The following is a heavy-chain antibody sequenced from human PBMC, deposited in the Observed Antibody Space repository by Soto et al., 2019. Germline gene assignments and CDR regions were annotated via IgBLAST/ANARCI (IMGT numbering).Heavy chain of an antibody. CDR1: GYTFTDYW. Sequence: GASLKLSCKGSGYTFTDYWIGWVRQMPGKGLEWMGIIYIDDSDVRYSPSFEGQVTISADKSITTAYLQWRSLKASDSAIYYCATLSSFGRYFYGMDVWGQGTTVTVSS. CDR2: IYIDDSDV. V-gene: IGHV5-51*01. D-gene: IGHD3-3*01. CDR3: ATLSSFGRYFYGMDV. J-gene: IGHJ6*02.